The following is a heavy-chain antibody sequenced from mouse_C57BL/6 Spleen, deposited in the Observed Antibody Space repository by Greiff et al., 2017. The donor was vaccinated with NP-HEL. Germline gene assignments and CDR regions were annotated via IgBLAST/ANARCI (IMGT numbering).Heavy chain of an antibody. D-gene: IGHD2-2*01. CDR2: IWSGGST. Sequence: QVQLQQSGPGLVQPSQSLSITCTVSGFSLTSYGVHWVRQSPGKGLEWLGVIWSGGSTDYNAAFISRLSISKDNSKSQVFFKMNSLQADDTAIYYCAREFYYGDDEGGYYFDYWGQGTTLTVSS. CDR3: AREFYYGDDEGGYYFDY. CDR1: GFSLTSYG. J-gene: IGHJ2*01. V-gene: IGHV2-2*01.